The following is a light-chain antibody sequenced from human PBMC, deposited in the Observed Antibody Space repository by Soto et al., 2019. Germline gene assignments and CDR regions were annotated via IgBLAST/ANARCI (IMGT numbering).Light chain of an antibody. CDR2: AAS. J-gene: IGKJ4*01. CDR1: QGIANY. CDR3: QKYNSAPPVT. V-gene: IGKV1-27*01. Sequence: DIQMTQSPSSLSASVGDRVTITCRASQGIANYLARYQQKPGKVPKLLIYAASTLQSGVPSRFSGSGSGTDFTLTISSLQPEDVATYYCQKYNSAPPVTFGGGTKVEI.